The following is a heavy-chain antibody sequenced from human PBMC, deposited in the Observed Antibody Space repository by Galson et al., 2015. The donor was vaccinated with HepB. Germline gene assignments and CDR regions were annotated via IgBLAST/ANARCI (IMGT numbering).Heavy chain of an antibody. Sequence: SLRLSCAASGFTVSSNYMSWVRQAPGKGLEWVSVIYSGGSTYYADSVKGRFTISRDNSKNTLYLQMNSLRAEDTAVYYCARDGYSSSWYVRYFDLWGRGTLATVSS. CDR2: IYSGGST. CDR3: ARDGYSSSWYVRYFDL. J-gene: IGHJ2*01. D-gene: IGHD6-13*01. V-gene: IGHV3-66*01. CDR1: GFTVSSNY.